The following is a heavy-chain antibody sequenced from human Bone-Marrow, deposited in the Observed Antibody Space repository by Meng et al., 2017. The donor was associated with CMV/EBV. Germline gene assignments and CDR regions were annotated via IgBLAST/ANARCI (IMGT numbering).Heavy chain of an antibody. D-gene: IGHD2-2*01. V-gene: IGHV1-2*02. CDR1: GYTFIRYG. CDR2: INPNSGGT. CDR3: ARDRPVVPAAPVTWYFDL. J-gene: IGHJ2*01. Sequence: ASVKVSCKTSGYTFIRYGINWVRQAPGQGPEWMGWINPNSGGTNYAQKFQGRVTMTRDTSISTAYMELSRLRSDDTAVYYCARDRPVVPAAPVTWYFDLWGLGTLVTVSS.